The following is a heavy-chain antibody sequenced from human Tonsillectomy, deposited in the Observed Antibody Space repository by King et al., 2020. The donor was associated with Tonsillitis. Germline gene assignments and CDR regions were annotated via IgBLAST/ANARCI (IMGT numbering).Heavy chain of an antibody. CDR1: GFTFSSYA. Sequence: EVQLVESGGGLVQPGGSLRLSCEASGFTFSSYAMSWVRQAPGMGLEWVSAISGSGGTTFYAESVKGRVTISRDNSKNTLYLQVDSLRAEDTAVYYCAKDVTYFYGRNDNRHLDHWGQGTLVTVSS. D-gene: IGHD2/OR15-2a*01. J-gene: IGHJ4*02. V-gene: IGHV3-23*04. CDR2: ISGSGGTT. CDR3: AKDVTYFYGRNDNRHLDH.